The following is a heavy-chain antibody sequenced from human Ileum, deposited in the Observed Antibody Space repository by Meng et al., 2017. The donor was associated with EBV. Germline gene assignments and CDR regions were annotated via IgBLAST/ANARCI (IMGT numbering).Heavy chain of an antibody. CDR1: GIDFSSYV. CDR3: VRDVNWQLYDY. D-gene: IGHD2-8*01. CDR2: ISNDGSFP. V-gene: IGHV3-74*03. J-gene: IGHJ4*02. Sequence: EVPLVESGEGLVQPGGSLILSCASSGIDFSSYVMHWVRQGPGKGPVWVSRISNDGSFPTYADSVKGRFTISRDNAHNTLYLQMNSLRAEDTAVYYCVRDVNWQLYDYWGQGALVTVSS.